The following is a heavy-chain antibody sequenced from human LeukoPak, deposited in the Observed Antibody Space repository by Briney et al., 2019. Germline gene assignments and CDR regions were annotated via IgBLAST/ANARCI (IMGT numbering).Heavy chain of an antibody. J-gene: IGHJ4*02. CDR3: ARGGGYSYGSFDY. Sequence: GGSLRLSCAASGIIFSNYWMHWVRQAPGKGLVWVSRINRDGSSTSYADSVKGRFAISRDNAKNTLYLQMNSLRAEDTAVYYCARGGGYSYGSFDYWGQGTLVTVSS. CDR2: INRDGSST. V-gene: IGHV3-74*01. CDR1: GIIFSNYW. D-gene: IGHD5-18*01.